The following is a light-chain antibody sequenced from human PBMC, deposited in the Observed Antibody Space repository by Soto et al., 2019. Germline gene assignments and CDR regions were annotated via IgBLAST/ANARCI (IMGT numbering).Light chain of an antibody. CDR1: QSVSSN. V-gene: IGKV3-15*01. J-gene: IGKJ1*01. CDR3: QHDKNRTRR. CDR2: GAS. Sequence: EIAMTNSPATLYVSEGVPPTRFCRASQSVSSNLAWYQQKPGQAPRLLIYGASTRATGIPARFSGSGSGTEFTLTISSLQSEDFAVYCCQHDKNRTRRLGQGTKVEIK.